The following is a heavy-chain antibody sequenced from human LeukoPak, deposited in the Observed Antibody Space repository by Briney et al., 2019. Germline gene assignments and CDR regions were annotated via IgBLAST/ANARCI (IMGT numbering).Heavy chain of an antibody. CDR3: ARSYPSVNYFDY. CDR1: GYTFTSYG. D-gene: IGHD3-10*01. CDR2: ISAYNGNT. J-gene: IGHJ4*02. V-gene: IGHV1-18*01. Sequence: EASVKVSCTASGYTFTSYGISWVRQAPGQGLEWMGWISAYNGNTNYAQKLQGRVTMTTDTSTSTAYMELRSLRSDDTAVYYCARSYPSVNYFDYWGQGTLVTVSS.